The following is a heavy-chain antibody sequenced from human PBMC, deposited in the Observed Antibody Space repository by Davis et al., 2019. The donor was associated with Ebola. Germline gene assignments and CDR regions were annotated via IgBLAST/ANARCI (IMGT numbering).Heavy chain of an antibody. Sequence: SETLSLTCTVSGGSFSSHYWSWIRQPPGKGLEWIGEISHSGSTNYNPSLKSRVTISVDTSNNQFSLKLSSVTAADTAVYYCARYWFWSANWFDPWGQGTLVTVSS. CDR2: ISHSGST. CDR1: GGSFSSHY. CDR3: ARYWFWSANWFDP. V-gene: IGHV4-34*01. J-gene: IGHJ5*02. D-gene: IGHD3-3*01.